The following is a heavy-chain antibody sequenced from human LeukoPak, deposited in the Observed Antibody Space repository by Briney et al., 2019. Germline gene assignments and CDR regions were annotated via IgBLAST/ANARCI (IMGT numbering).Heavy chain of an antibody. CDR3: ARGNLVVVRPPLSWGPKEKKYYYMDV. V-gene: IGHV4-39*07. CDR2: IYYSGST. J-gene: IGHJ6*03. D-gene: IGHD2-2*01. Sequence: PSETLSLTCTVSGGSISSSSYYWGWIRQPPGKGLEWIGSIYYSGSTYYNPSLKSRVTISVDMSENQFSLKLSSVTAADTAVYYCARGNLVVVRPPLSWGPKEKKYYYMDVWGTGTTVTVSS. CDR1: GGSISSSSYY.